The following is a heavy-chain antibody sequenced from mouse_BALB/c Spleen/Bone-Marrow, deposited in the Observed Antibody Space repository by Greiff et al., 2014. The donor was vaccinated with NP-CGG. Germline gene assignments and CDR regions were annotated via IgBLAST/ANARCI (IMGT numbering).Heavy chain of an antibody. J-gene: IGHJ2*01. CDR2: ITSSGRT. V-gene: IGHV3-2*02. Sequence: EVKLEESGPGLVKPSQSLSLTCTVTGYSITSGFAWNWIRQFPGNNLEWMGYITSSGRTSYHPSLKGRISITRDTSKNQFFLQLNSVTTEYTATYYCARSGNFFDYWGQGTTLTVSS. CDR1: GYSITSGFA. D-gene: IGHD1-3*01. CDR3: ARSGNFFDY.